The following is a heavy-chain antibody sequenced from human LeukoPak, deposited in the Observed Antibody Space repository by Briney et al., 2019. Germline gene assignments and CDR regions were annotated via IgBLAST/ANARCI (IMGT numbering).Heavy chain of an antibody. CDR2: IKEDGSDK. D-gene: IGHD1-20*01. Sequence: GGSLRLSCADSGFTFSNYWMNWVRQAPGKGLEWVANIKEDGSDKYYVDSVKGRFSISKDNAKNSLYLQMNSLRVEDTAVYYCVPLNWNPPGDFDRWGQGTLVTVSS. CDR1: GFTFSNYW. J-gene: IGHJ4*02. V-gene: IGHV3-7*01. CDR3: VPLNWNPPGDFDR.